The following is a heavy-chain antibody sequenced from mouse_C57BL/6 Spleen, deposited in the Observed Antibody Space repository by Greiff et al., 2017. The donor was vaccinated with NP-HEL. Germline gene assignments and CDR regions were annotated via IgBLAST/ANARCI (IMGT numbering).Heavy chain of an antibody. Sequence: EVHLVESGGGLVQPGGSLSLSCAASGFTFTDYYMSWVRQPPGKALEWLGFIRNKANGYTTEYSASVKVRFTISRDNSQSILYLQRNALRAEDSATYYCASRMDPGYVDVSGTGTTVTVSS. CDR1: GFTFTDYY. J-gene: IGHJ1*03. CDR3: ASRMDPGYVDV. CDR2: IRNKANGYTT. V-gene: IGHV7-3*01.